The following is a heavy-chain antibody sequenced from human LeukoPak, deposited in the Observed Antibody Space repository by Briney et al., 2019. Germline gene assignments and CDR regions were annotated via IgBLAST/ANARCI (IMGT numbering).Heavy chain of an antibody. V-gene: IGHV3-30*18. Sequence: GGSLRLSCAASGFTFSSYGMHWVRQAPGKGLEWVAVISYDGSNKYYADSVKGRFTISRDNSKNTLYLQMNSLRAEDTAVYYCAKEYGSGTEYYYGMDVWGQGTTVIVSS. CDR3: AKEYGSGTEYYYGMDV. D-gene: IGHD3-10*01. CDR2: ISYDGSNK. J-gene: IGHJ6*02. CDR1: GFTFSSYG.